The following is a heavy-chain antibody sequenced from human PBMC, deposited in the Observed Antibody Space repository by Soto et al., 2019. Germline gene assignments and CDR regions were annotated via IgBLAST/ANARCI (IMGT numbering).Heavy chain of an antibody. V-gene: IGHV3-11*01. J-gene: IGHJ4*02. D-gene: IGHD6-6*01. Sequence: GGSLRLSCAASRFTFSDYYMSWIRQAPGKGLEWVSYISGSGSTIYYADSVKGRFTISRDNSKNTLSLQMNSLRAEDTAVYYCAKDLRAGPEYRSSSEPQEYWGQGTLVTVSS. CDR1: RFTFSDYY. CDR3: AKDLRAGPEYRSSSEPQEY. CDR2: ISGSGSTI.